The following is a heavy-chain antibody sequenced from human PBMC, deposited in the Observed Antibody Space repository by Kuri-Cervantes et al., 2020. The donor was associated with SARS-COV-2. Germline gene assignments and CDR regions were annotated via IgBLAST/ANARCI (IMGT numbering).Heavy chain of an antibody. V-gene: IGHV4-34*01. CDR2: INHSGST. CDR3: ARGPPPGGYSYGYTRKYYYYGMDV. D-gene: IGHD5-18*01. J-gene: IGHJ6*02. CDR1: GGSLIGYS. Sequence: SDTLSLTCAVYGGSLIGYSWSWIRQPPGKGLEGMGEINHSGSTNYNPSLKSRVTISVDTSKNQCSLKLSSVTAADTAVYYCARGPPPGGYSYGYTRKYYYYGMDVWGQGTTVTVSS.